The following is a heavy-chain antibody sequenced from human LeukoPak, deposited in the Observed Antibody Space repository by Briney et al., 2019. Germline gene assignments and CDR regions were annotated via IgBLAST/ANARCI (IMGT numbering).Heavy chain of an antibody. V-gene: IGHV3-30*03. CDR3: ARVRDGYKAWAGLGY. J-gene: IGHJ4*02. D-gene: IGHD5-24*01. Sequence: PGGSLRLSCAASGFTFSSYGMHWVRQAPGKGLEWVAVISYDGSNKYYADSVKGRFTISRDNSKNTLYLQMNSLRAEDTAVYYCARVRDGYKAWAGLGYWGQGTLVTVSS. CDR2: ISYDGSNK. CDR1: GFTFSSYG.